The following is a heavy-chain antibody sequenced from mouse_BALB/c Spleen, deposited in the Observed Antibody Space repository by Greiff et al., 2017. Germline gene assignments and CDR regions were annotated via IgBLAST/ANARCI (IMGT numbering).Heavy chain of an antibody. CDR3: VRHGADSSGGDY. J-gene: IGHJ4*01. CDR1: GFTFNTYA. Sequence: EVKLQESGGGLVQPKGSLKLSCAASGFTFNTYAMNWVRQAPGKGLEWVARIRSKSNNYATYYADSVKDRFTISRDDSQSMLYLQMNNLKTEDTAMYYCVRHGADSSGGDYWGQGTSVTVSS. CDR2: IRSKSNNYAT. D-gene: IGHD3-2*01. V-gene: IGHV10-1*02.